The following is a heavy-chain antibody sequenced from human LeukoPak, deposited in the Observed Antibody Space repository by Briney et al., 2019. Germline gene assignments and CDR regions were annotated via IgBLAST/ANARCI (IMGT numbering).Heavy chain of an antibody. J-gene: IGHJ6*03. CDR2: INSDGSST. CDR3: ARVSRGYCSGGSCYSGRGVYYMDV. Sequence: GGSLRLSCAASGFTFDDYGMSWVRQAPGKGLVWVSRINSDGSSTSYADSVKGRFTISRDNAKNTLYLQMNSLRAEDTAVYYCARVSRGYCSGGSCYSGRGVYYMDVWGKGTTVTVSS. V-gene: IGHV3-74*01. CDR1: GFTFDDYG. D-gene: IGHD2-15*01.